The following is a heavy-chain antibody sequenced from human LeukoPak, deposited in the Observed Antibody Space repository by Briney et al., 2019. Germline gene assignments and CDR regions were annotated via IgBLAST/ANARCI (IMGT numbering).Heavy chain of an antibody. J-gene: IGHJ6*03. D-gene: IGHD3-3*01. CDR1: GGSISSSSYY. CDR3: ARVNYDFWTGYYYYMDV. CDR2: IYYSGST. Sequence: PSETLSLTCTVSGGSISSSSYYWGWIRQPPGKGLEWIGSIYYSGSTYYNPSLKSRVTISVDTSKNQFSLKLSSVTAADTAVYYCARVNYDFWTGYYYYMDVWGKGTTVTVSS. V-gene: IGHV4-39*07.